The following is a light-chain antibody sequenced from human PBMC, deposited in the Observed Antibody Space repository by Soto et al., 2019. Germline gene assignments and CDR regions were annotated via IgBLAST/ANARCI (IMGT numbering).Light chain of an antibody. J-gene: IGKJ1*01. Sequence: AIQMTQSPSSLSASVGDRVTITCRASQAIRNDLGWYQQKPGKAPRLLIYAISTLHTGVPSRFSGSGSGTDFTLTISSLHPEDFGTYYCLQDNNYPWTFGQGTRVKIK. CDR1: QAIRND. V-gene: IGKV1-6*01. CDR3: LQDNNYPWT. CDR2: AIS.